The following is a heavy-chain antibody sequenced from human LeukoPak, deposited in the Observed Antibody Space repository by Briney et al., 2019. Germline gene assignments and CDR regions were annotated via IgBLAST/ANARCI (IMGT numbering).Heavy chain of an antibody. CDR3: AKDVFFRYCGNSNGIDY. Sequence: PGGSLRLSCAASGFTFSSYGMHWVRQAPGKGLEWVAFIRYDGSNKYYADSVKGRFTISRDNSKNTLYLQMNSLRAEDTAVYYCAKDVFFRYCGNSNGIDYWGQGTLVTVSS. J-gene: IGHJ4*02. CDR1: GFTFSSYG. D-gene: IGHD4-23*01. V-gene: IGHV3-30*02. CDR2: IRYDGSNK.